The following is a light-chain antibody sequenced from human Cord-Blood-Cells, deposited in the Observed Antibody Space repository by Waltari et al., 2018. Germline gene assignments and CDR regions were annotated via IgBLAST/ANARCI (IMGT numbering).Light chain of an antibody. CDR2: VAS. Sequence: DIVFTLPPGTLSLYQGDSDTPSCRASQSVCSSYLAWYQQKPGQAPRLLIYVASSRATGIPDRFSGSGSGTDFTLTISRLEPEDFAVYYCQQYGSSPPWTFGQGTKVEIK. J-gene: IGKJ1*01. CDR1: QSVCSSY. CDR3: QQYGSSPPWT. V-gene: IGKV3-20*01.